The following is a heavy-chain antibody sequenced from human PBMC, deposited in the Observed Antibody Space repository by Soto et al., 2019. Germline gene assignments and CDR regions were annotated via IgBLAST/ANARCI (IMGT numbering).Heavy chain of an antibody. V-gene: IGHV4-30-4*01. CDR1: GGSISSGDYY. Sequence: PSETLSLTCTVSGGSISSGDYYWSWIRQPPGKGLEWIGYIYYSGSTYYNPSLKSRVTISVDTSKNQFSLKLSSVTAADTAVYYCASAPRGTWLQLWLPFDYWGQGTLVAVSS. D-gene: IGHD5-18*01. J-gene: IGHJ4*02. CDR3: ASAPRGTWLQLWLPFDY. CDR2: IYYSGST.